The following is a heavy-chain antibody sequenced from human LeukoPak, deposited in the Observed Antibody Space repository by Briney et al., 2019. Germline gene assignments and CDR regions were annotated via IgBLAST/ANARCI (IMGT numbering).Heavy chain of an antibody. Sequence: ASVKVSCKASGYTFTSYGISWVRQAPGQGLEWMGWISAYNGNTNYAQKLQGRVTMTTDTSTSTAYMELRSLRSDDTAVYYYARWFRGMLNHDAFDIWGQGTMVTVSS. J-gene: IGHJ3*02. D-gene: IGHD1-26*01. V-gene: IGHV1-18*01. CDR3: ARWFRGMLNHDAFDI. CDR2: ISAYNGNT. CDR1: GYTFTSYG.